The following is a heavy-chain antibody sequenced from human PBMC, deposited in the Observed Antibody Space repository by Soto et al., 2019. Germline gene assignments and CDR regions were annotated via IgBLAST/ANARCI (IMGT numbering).Heavy chain of an antibody. Sequence: QVQLVESGGGVVQPGRSLRLSCAASGFTFSSYGMHWVRQAPGKGLEWVAVISVAGSNKYYADSVKGRFTISRDNSKNTLYLQMNSLRAEDTAVYYCAKNPTTSDYYYYMDVWGKGTKVTVSS. D-gene: IGHD4-4*01. CDR1: GFTFSSYG. J-gene: IGHJ6*03. V-gene: IGHV3-30*18. CDR2: ISVAGSNK. CDR3: AKNPTTSDYYYYMDV.